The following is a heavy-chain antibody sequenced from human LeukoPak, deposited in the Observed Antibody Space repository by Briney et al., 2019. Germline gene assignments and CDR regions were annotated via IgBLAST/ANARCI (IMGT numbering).Heavy chain of an antibody. J-gene: IGHJ4*02. Sequence: GGSLRLSCAASGFTFSSYAMTWVRQAPGKGLEWVSAITGSGGRTYYADSVKGRFTISRDNSKNTLYLQMNSLRAEDAAIYYCAEGTLGYCSGASCYPLDYWGQGTLVTVSS. V-gene: IGHV3-23*01. D-gene: IGHD2-15*01. CDR1: GFTFSSYA. CDR2: ITGSGGRT. CDR3: AEGTLGYCSGASCYPLDY.